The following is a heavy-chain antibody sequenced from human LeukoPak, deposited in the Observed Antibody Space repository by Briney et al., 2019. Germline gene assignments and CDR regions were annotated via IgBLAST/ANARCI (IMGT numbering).Heavy chain of an antibody. CDR2: IYYSGST. D-gene: IGHD6-19*01. CDR3: ARFRSGWYVPLWNWFDP. V-gene: IGHV4-39*01. Sequence: SETLSLTCTVSGGSISSSSYYWGWIRQPPGKGLEWIGSIYYSGSTYYNPSLKSRVTISVDTSKNQFSLKLSSVTAADTAVYYCARFRSGWYVPLWNWFDPWGQGTLVTVSS. J-gene: IGHJ5*02. CDR1: GGSISSSSYY.